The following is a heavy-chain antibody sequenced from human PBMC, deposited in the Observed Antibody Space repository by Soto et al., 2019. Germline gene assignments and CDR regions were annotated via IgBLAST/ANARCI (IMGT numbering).Heavy chain of an antibody. Sequence: QVQLVESGGGVVQPGRSLRLSCAASGFTFSSYGMHWVRQAPGKGLEWVAVISYDGSNKYYADSVKGRFTISRDNSKNTLYLQMNSLRAEDTAVYYCAKVPRPTTVPPYYFDYWGQGTLVTVSS. CDR3: AKVPRPTTVPPYYFDY. V-gene: IGHV3-30*18. D-gene: IGHD4-17*01. J-gene: IGHJ4*02. CDR2: ISYDGSNK. CDR1: GFTFSSYG.